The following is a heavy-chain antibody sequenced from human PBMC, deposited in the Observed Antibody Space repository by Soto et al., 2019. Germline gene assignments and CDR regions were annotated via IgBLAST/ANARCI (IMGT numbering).Heavy chain of an antibody. CDR1: GDTFTSYS. J-gene: IGHJ6*02. D-gene: IGHD2-21*01. Sequence: ASVKVSCKASGDTFTSYSMHWVRQAPGQGLEWMGIINPSSGRTSYAQNFQGRVTMTSDTSTSIVYMELGSLKSEETAVYYCARDHNFGFLLYPMDVWGPGTTVAVSS. V-gene: IGHV1-46*01. CDR2: INPSSGRT. CDR3: ARDHNFGFLLYPMDV.